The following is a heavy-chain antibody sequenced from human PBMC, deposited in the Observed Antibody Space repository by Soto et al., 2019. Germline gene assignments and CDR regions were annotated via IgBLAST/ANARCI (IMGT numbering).Heavy chain of an antibody. D-gene: IGHD2-15*01. Sequence: PVKVSCKASGGTFSSYAISWVRQAPGQGLEWMGGIIPIFGTANYAQKFQGRVTITADESTSTAYMELRSLRSEDTAVYYCARQRSCSGGSCGTHPRDVWLQGTALTVSS. V-gene: IGHV1-69*13. CDR2: IIPIFGTA. CDR3: ARQRSCSGGSCGTHPRDV. CDR1: GGTFSSYA. J-gene: IGHJ6*02.